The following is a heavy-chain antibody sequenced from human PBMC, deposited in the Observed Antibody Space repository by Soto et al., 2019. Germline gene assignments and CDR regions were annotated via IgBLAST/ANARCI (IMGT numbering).Heavy chain of an antibody. CDR3: ARKAVDYYYYGMDV. V-gene: IGHV3-11*01. D-gene: IGHD6-19*01. Sequence: LRLSCAASGFTFSDYYMSWIRQAPEKGLEWVSHISGTGSTIYYADSVKGRFTISRDNAKNSLYLQMNSLRAEDTAVYYCARKAVDYYYYGMDVWGQGTTVTVSS. CDR2: ISGTGSTI. CDR1: GFTFSDYY. J-gene: IGHJ6*02.